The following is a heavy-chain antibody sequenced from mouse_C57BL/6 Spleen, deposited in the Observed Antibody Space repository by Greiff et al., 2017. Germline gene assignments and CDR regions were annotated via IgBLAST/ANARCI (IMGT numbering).Heavy chain of an antibody. CDR1: GYTFTDYE. CDR3: TRGGDGYYDY. V-gene: IGHV1-15*01. Sequence: QVQLQQSGAELVRPGASVTLSCKASGYTFTDYEMHWVKQTPVHGLEWIGAIDPETGGTAYNQKFKGKAILTADKSSSTAYMELRSLTSEDSAVYYCTRGGDGYYDYWGQGTTLTVSS. D-gene: IGHD2-3*01. CDR2: IDPETGGT. J-gene: IGHJ2*01.